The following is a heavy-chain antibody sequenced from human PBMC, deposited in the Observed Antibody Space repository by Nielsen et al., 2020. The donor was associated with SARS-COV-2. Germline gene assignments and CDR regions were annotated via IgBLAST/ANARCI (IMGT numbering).Heavy chain of an antibody. V-gene: IGHV3-9*01. CDR1: GFTFDDYA. CDR2: ISWNSGSI. Sequence: SLKTSCAASGFTFDDYAMHWVRQAPGTGLEWVSGISWNSGSIGYADSVKGRFTISRDNAKNSLYLQMNSMRAEDTALYYCAKGSYSSGWYWDYFDYWGQGTLVTVSS. CDR3: AKGSYSSGWYWDYFDY. D-gene: IGHD6-19*01. J-gene: IGHJ4*02.